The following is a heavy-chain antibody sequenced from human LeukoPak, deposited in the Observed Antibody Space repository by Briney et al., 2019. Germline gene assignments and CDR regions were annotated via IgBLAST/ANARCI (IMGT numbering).Heavy chain of an antibody. CDR2: IRSKAYGGTT. V-gene: IGHV3-49*04. CDR3: TREDFRGVIVGLDY. CDR1: GFTFGDYA. J-gene: IGHJ4*02. Sequence: PGGSLRLSCTATGFTFGDYAMSWVRQAPGKGLEWVGFIRSKAYGGTTEYAASVKGRFTISRDDSKSIAYLQMNSLKTEDTAVYYCTREDFRGVIVGLDYWGQGTLVTVSS. D-gene: IGHD3-10*01.